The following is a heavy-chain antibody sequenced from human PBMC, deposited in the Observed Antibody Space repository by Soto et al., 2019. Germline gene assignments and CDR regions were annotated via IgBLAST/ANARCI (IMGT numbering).Heavy chain of an antibody. J-gene: IGHJ4*02. V-gene: IGHV4-59*01. Sequence: SETLSLTCSVSGTSISSYYWSWIRRPPGKELEWIGYIYYSGRTKYNPSLESRVTISLDTSKNQFSLKLSSVTAADTAVYYCAGTPYYDFLSGYPPFDFWGQGTLVTVSS. CDR3: AGTPYYDFLSGYPPFDF. CDR2: IYYSGRT. CDR1: GTSISSYY. D-gene: IGHD3-3*01.